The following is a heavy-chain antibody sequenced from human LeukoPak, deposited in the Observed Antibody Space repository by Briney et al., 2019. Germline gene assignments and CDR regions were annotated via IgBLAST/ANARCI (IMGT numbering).Heavy chain of an antibody. V-gene: IGHV3-48*04. J-gene: IGHJ4*02. D-gene: IGHD5-24*01. CDR2: ISSSSSTI. Sequence: GGSLRLSCAASGFTFSSYSMNWVRQAPGKGLEWVSYISSSSSTIYYADSVKGRFTISRDNAKNSLYLQMNSLRAEDTAVYYCAREPPVNKRWLQPLDYWGQGTLVTVSS. CDR1: GFTFSSYS. CDR3: AREPPVNKRWLQPLDY.